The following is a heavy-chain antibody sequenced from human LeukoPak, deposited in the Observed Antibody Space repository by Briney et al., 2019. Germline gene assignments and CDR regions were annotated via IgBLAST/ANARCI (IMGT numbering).Heavy chain of an antibody. V-gene: IGHV1-2*02. CDR3: ASMGYCSSTSCYTGYMDV. CDR2: INPNSGGT. Sequence: ASVKVSCKASGYTFTGYYMHWVRQAPGQGLEWMGWINPNSGGTNYAQKLQGRVTMTTDTSTSTAYMELRSLRSDDTAVYYCASMGYCSSTSCYTGYMDVWGKGTTVTVSS. J-gene: IGHJ6*03. CDR1: GYTFTGYY. D-gene: IGHD2-2*02.